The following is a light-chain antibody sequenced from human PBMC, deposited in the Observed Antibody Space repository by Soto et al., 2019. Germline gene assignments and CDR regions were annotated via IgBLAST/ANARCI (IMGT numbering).Light chain of an antibody. CDR1: SSNIGSNT. CDR3: EAWDDSLNGHVV. Sequence: QSVLTQPPSASGTPGQRVTISCSGSSSNIGSNTVNWYQQLPGTAPKLLIYSNNQRPSGVPDRFSGSKSGPSASLAISGLQSEDEADYYCEAWDDSLNGHVVFGGGTKLTVL. V-gene: IGLV1-44*01. J-gene: IGLJ2*01. CDR2: SNN.